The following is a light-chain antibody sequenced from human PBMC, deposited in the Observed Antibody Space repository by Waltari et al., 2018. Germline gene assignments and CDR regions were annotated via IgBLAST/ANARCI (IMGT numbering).Light chain of an antibody. CDR3: SSYTSSSTSVV. CDR2: DVT. V-gene: IGLV2-14*01. Sequence: QSALTQSASVSGSPGQSITISCPGTSSDVGGYNFFSWYQQHPGKAPKLMIHDVTKRPSGVSNRFSGSKSGNTASLTISGLQAEDEADYYCSSYTSSSTSVVFGGGTKLTVL. CDR1: SSDVGGYNF. J-gene: IGLJ2*01.